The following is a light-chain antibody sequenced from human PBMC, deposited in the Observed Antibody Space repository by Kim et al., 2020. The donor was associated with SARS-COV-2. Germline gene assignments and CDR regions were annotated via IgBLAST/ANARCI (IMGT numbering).Light chain of an antibody. Sequence: EIVMTQSPATLSVSPGERATLSCRASQSVSSNLVCYKQKPGQAPRLLIYGASSRATGIPARSSRIGSGTECTLTISSLQSDDFAVYCCLQFYTLCMYTFRQ. CDR2: GAS. CDR3: LQFYTLCMYT. J-gene: IGKJ2*01. CDR1: QSVSSN. V-gene: IGKV3-15*01.